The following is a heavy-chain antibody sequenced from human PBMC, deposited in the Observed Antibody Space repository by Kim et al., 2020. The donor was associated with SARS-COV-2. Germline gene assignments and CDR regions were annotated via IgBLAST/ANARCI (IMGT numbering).Heavy chain of an antibody. J-gene: IGHJ3*02. V-gene: IGHV4-31*03. CDR2: IYYSGST. CDR3: AREIPYYYDSSIPPRSAFDI. CDR1: GGSISSGGYY. Sequence: SETLSLTCTVSGGSISSGGYYWSWIRQHPGKGLEWIGYIYYSGSTYYNPSLKSRVTISVDTSKNQFSLKLSSVTAADTAVYYCAREIPYYYDSSIPPRSAFDIWGQGTMVTVSS. D-gene: IGHD3-22*01.